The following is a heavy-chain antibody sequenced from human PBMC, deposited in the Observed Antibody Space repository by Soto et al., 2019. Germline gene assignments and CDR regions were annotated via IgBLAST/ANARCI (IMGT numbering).Heavy chain of an antibody. CDR1: GYTFTGYY. CDR2: INPNSGGT. J-gene: IGHJ6*02. CDR3: ARENSSSSYYYYGMDV. Sequence: ASVKVSCKXSGYTFTGYYMHWVRQAPGQGLEWMGWINPNSGGTNYAQKFQGRVTMTRDTSISTAYMELSRLRSDDTAVYYCARENSSSSYYYYGMDVWGQGTTVTVSS. V-gene: IGHV1-2*02. D-gene: IGHD6-13*01.